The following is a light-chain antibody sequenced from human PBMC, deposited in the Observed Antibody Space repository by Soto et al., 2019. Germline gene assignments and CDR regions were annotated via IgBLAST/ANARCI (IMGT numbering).Light chain of an antibody. CDR2: GAS. V-gene: IGKV3-20*01. CDR3: QQYGSSPWT. Sequence: EMVLTQSPGTLYLSPGERATLSCRASQSVSSSYLAWYQQKPGQAPRLLIYGASSRATGIPDRFSGSGSGTDFTLTISRLEPEDFAVYYCQQYGSSPWTFGQGTQGEMK. CDR1: QSVSSSY. J-gene: IGKJ1*01.